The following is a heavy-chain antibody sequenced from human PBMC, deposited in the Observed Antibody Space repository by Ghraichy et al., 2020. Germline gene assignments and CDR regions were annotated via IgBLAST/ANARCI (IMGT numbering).Heavy chain of an antibody. CDR2: VYYTGNT. Sequence: SETLSLTCSVYGDSITGPSYHWGWIRQPPGKGLEWIASVYYTGNTYYSPSLRSRATIAVDTSKNQFSLKLISVTAADTAVYFCVRLVNGCPADSWGQGTLVTVSS. J-gene: IGHJ4*02. V-gene: IGHV4-39*01. D-gene: IGHD1-1*01. CDR3: VRLVNGCPADS. CDR1: GDSITGPSYH.